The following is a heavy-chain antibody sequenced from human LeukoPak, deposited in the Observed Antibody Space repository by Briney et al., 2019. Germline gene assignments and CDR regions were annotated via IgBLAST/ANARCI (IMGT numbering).Heavy chain of an antibody. J-gene: IGHJ5*02. CDR1: GGSFSGYY. CDR2: INHSGST. CDR3: ARHITIFGVVIILGSWFDP. Sequence: SETLSLTCAVYGGSFSGYYWSWIRQPPGKGLEWIGEINHSGSTNYNPSLKSRVTISVGTSKNQFSLKLSSVTAADTAVYYCARHITIFGVVIILGSWFDPWGQGTLVTVSS. V-gene: IGHV4-34*01. D-gene: IGHD3-3*01.